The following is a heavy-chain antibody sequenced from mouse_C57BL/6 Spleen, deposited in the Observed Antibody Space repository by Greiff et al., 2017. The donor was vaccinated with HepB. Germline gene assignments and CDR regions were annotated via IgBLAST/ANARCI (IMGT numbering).Heavy chain of an antibody. V-gene: IGHV5-6*01. D-gene: IGHD2-3*01. J-gene: IGHJ4*01. CDR2: ISSGGSYT. CDR3: ARHSSLSDYYAMDY. CDR1: GFTFSSYG. Sequence: EVQLVESGGDLVKPGGSLKLSCAASGFTFSSYGMSWVRQTPDKRLEWVATISSGGSYTYYPDSVKGRFTISRDNAKNTLYLQMSSLKSEDTAMYYCARHSSLSDYYAMDYWGQGTSVTVSS.